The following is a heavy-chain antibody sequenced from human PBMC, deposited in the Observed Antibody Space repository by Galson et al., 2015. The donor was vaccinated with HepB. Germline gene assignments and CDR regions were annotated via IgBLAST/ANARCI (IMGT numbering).Heavy chain of an antibody. CDR3: ARDWRYSYDDGGYGMDV. Sequence: SLRLSCAASGFTFSDYYMSWIRQAPGKGLEWVSYISSSSSYTNYADSVKGRFTISRDNAKNSLYLQMNSLRAEDTAVYYCARDWRYSYDDGGYGMDVWGQGTTVTVSS. CDR2: ISSSSSYT. J-gene: IGHJ6*02. V-gene: IGHV3-11*05. D-gene: IGHD5-18*01. CDR1: GFTFSDYY.